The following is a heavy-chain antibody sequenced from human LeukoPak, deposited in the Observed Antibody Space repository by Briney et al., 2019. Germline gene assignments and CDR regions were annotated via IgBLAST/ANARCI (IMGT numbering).Heavy chain of an antibody. CDR2: INHSGST. V-gene: IGHV4-34*01. D-gene: IGHD2-2*01. CDR1: GGSFSGYY. CDR3: ARGRPAANRWFDP. Sequence: PSETLSLTCAVYGGSFSGYYWSWIRQPPGKGLEWIREINHSGSTNYNPSLKSRVTISVDTSKNQFSLKLSSVTAADTAVYYCARGRPAANRWFDPWGQGTLVTVSS. J-gene: IGHJ5*02.